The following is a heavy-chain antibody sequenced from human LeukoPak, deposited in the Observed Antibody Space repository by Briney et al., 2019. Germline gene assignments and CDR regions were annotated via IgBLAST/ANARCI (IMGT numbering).Heavy chain of an antibody. D-gene: IGHD1-26*01. Sequence: GESLRISCQVSGYTFTSHWISWVRRMPGKGLEWMGKIDPSDSYTKYSPSFQGHVTISTDKSITTAYLQWNSLKASDTAMYYCARHVGITSASDYWGQGTLVTISS. CDR1: GYTFTSHW. CDR2: IDPSDSYT. CDR3: ARHVGITSASDY. J-gene: IGHJ4*02. V-gene: IGHV5-10-1*01.